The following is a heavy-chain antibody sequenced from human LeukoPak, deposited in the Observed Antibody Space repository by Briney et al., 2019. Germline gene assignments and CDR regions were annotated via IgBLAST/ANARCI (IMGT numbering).Heavy chain of an antibody. CDR3: ARAAKWEFYHYYMDV. V-gene: IGHV3-48*01. CDR1: EFTFSSYS. D-gene: IGHD1-26*01. J-gene: IGHJ6*03. CDR2: ISNGSGNR. Sequence: PGGSLRLSCVASEFTFSSYSMIWVRQAPGKGLEWISYISNGSGNRYYADSVKGRFTISRDNAKNLLYLQMNNLRADGTAVYYCARAAKWEFYHYYMDVWGKGTTVAVSS.